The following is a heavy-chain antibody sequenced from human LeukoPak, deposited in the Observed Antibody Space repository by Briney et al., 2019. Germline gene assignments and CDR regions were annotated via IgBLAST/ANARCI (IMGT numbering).Heavy chain of an antibody. Sequence: PGGSLRLSCAASGFTFSSYGMSWVRQAPGKGLEWVSGINWNGGSTGYADSVKGRFTISRDNAKNSLYLQMNSLRAEDTALYYCARGGYYGSENYYYYYMDVWGKGTTVTVSS. CDR3: ARGGYYGSENYYYYYMDV. CDR1: GFTFSSYG. D-gene: IGHD3-10*01. J-gene: IGHJ6*03. V-gene: IGHV3-20*04. CDR2: INWNGGST.